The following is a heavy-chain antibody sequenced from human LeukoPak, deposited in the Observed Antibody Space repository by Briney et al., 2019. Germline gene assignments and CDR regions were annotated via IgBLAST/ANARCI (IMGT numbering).Heavy chain of an antibody. J-gene: IGHJ4*02. Sequence: ASVKVSCKASGYTFTGYYMHWVRQAPGQGLEWMGWINPNSGGTNYAQKFQGRVTMTRDMSISTAYMELSRLRSDDTAVYYCAREDRYCSGGSCPEYYFDYWGQGTLVTVSS. CDR3: AREDRYCSGGSCPEYYFDY. CDR2: INPNSGGT. CDR1: GYTFTGYY. D-gene: IGHD2-15*01. V-gene: IGHV1-2*02.